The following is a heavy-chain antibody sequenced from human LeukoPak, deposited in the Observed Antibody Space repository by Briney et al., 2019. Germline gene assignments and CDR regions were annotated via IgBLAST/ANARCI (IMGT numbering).Heavy chain of an antibody. D-gene: IGHD3-10*01. CDR1: GFTFSSYG. CDR3: ARETWFGEFYNWFDP. CDR2: IWYDGSNK. J-gene: IGHJ5*02. Sequence: GGSLRLSCAASGFTFSSYGMHWVRQAPGKGLEWVAVIWYDGSNKYYADSVEGRFTISRDNSKNTLYLQMNSLRAEDTAVYYCARETWFGEFYNWFDPWGQGTLVTVSS. V-gene: IGHV3-33*01.